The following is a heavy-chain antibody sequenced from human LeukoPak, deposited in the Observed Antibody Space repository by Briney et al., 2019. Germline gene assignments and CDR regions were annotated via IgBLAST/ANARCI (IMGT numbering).Heavy chain of an antibody. CDR1: GFTFDDYG. J-gene: IGHJ6*03. D-gene: IGHD6-6*01. CDR3: ASSLGIAARLGGSYYYYMDV. V-gene: IGHV3-20*04. Sequence: GGSLRLSCAASGFTFDDYGMSWVRHAPGKGLEWVSGINWNGGSTVYADSVKGRFTISRDNAKNSLYLQMNSLRAEDTALYYCASSLGIAARLGGSYYYYMDVWGKGTTVTVSS. CDR2: INWNGGST.